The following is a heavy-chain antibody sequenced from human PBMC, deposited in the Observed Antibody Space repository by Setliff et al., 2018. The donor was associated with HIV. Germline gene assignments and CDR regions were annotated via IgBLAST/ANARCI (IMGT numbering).Heavy chain of an antibody. Sequence: SETLSLTCTVSDDSFNTSDYWWACVRQPQGKGLEWIGSISHDGRTYYSPALKSRVTLSVDTSKIRFSLKLSSVTAPDTAVYYCAGQLARGCWASGIWGQGTMVTVSS. D-gene: IGHD3-22*01. V-gene: IGHV4-39*01. CDR3: AGQLARGCWASGI. J-gene: IGHJ3*02. CDR2: ISHDGRT. CDR1: DDSFNTSDYW.